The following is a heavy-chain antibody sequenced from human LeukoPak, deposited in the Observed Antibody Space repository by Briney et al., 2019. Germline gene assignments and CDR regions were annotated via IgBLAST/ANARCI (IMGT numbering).Heavy chain of an antibody. CDR1: GLTFSSYW. V-gene: IGHV3-7*02. Sequence: GGSLRLSCAASGLTFSSYWMSWVRQTPGKGLEWVAHLNQDGSERYYVDSVKGRFTISRENAKISLYLQMNSLRAEDTAVYYCAKCGSGSNFDYWGQGILVTVSS. CDR2: LNQDGSER. CDR3: AKCGSGSNFDY. J-gene: IGHJ4*02. D-gene: IGHD3-10*01.